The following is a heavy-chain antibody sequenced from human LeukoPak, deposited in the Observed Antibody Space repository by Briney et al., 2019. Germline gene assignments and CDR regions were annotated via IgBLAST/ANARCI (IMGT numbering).Heavy chain of an antibody. J-gene: IGHJ4*02. CDR1: GYTFTGYY. D-gene: IGHD6-13*01. CDR2: INPNSGGT. CDR3: ASDRGGSSWYLDY. V-gene: IGHV1-2*02. Sequence: ASVKVSCKASGYTFTGYYMHWVRQAPGQGLEWMGWINPNSGGTNYAQKFQGRVTMTRDTSISTVYMELSSLRSDDTAVYYCASDRGGSSWYLDYWGQGTLVTVSS.